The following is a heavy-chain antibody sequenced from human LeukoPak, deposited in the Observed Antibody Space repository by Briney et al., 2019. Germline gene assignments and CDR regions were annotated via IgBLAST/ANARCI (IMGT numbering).Heavy chain of an antibody. J-gene: IGHJ4*02. CDR1: GESFNYYY. D-gene: IGHD4-23*01. Sequence: PSETLSLTCAVYGESFNYYYWSWIRQSPGKGLEWIGDIFDGKTINYNPSLKSRVTISAATSSQQFSLNLKSVTAADTAVYFCASGAWAVRLNSWARGALVIVSS. CDR2: IFDGKTI. CDR3: ASGAWAVRLNS. V-gene: IGHV4-34*12.